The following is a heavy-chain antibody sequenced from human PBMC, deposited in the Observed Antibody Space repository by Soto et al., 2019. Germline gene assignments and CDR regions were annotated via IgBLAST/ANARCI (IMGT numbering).Heavy chain of an antibody. CDR1: GFIFSSYS. CDR2: ISSSSSYI. J-gene: IGHJ4*02. Sequence: PXGSLKLSCAASGFIFSSYSMNWVRQAPGKGLEWVSSISSSSSYIYYADSVKGRFTISRDNAKNSLYLQMNSLRAEDTAVYYCARDSYGDYQGDYWGQGTLVTVSS. CDR3: ARDSYGDYQGDY. D-gene: IGHD4-17*01. V-gene: IGHV3-21*01.